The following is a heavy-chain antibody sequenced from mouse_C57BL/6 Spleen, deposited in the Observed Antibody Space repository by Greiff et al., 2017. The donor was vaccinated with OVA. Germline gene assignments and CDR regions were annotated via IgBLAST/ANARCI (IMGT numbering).Heavy chain of an antibody. Sequence: DVHLVESEGGLVQPGSSMKLSCTASGFTFSDYYMAWVRQVPEKGLEWVANINYDGSSTYYLDSLKSRFIISRDNAKNILYLQMSSLKSEDTATYYCARDRGNGNYWYFDVWGTGTTVTVSS. CDR2: INYDGSST. CDR1: GFTFSDYY. J-gene: IGHJ1*03. D-gene: IGHD2-1*01. CDR3: ARDRGNGNYWYFDV. V-gene: IGHV5-16*01.